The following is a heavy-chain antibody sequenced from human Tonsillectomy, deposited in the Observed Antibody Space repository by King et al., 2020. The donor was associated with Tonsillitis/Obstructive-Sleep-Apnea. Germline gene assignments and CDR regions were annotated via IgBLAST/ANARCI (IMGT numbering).Heavy chain of an antibody. CDR1: GFTFRNYG. J-gene: IGHJ3*02. CDR2: IWYDGSNK. CDR3: VRDGFNAFDI. Sequence: VQLVESGGGVVQPGRSLRLSCAASGFTFRNYGMHWVRQAPGKGLEWAAVIWYDGSNKYYADSVKGRFTISRDNSKNTPSLQMNSLRAEDTAVYYCVRDGFNAFDIWGQGTMVTVSS. V-gene: IGHV3-33*01.